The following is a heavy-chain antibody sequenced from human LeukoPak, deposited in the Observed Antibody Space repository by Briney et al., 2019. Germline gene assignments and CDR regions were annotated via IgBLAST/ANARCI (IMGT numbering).Heavy chain of an antibody. Sequence: SETLSLTCAVYGGSFSGYYWSWIRQPPGKGLEWIGEINHSGSTNYNPSLKSRVTISVDRSKNQFSLKLSSVTAADTAVYYRARVSGWLPYFDYWGQGTLVTVSS. CDR1: GGSFSGYY. V-gene: IGHV4-34*01. D-gene: IGHD6-19*01. CDR2: INHSGST. J-gene: IGHJ4*02. CDR3: ARVSGWLPYFDY.